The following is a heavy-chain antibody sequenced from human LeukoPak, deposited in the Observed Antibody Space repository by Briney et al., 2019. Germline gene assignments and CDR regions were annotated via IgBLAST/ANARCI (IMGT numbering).Heavy chain of an antibody. CDR2: IYYSGST. Sequence: SETLSLTCTVSGGSISSHYWSWIRQPPGKGLEWIGYIYYSGSTNYNPSLKSRVTISVDTSKNQFSLKLSSVTAADTAVYYCARGSGVVVVPAAPATNWFDPWGQGTLVTVSS. CDR1: GGSISSHY. J-gene: IGHJ5*02. D-gene: IGHD2-2*01. CDR3: ARGSGVVVVPAAPATNWFDP. V-gene: IGHV4-59*11.